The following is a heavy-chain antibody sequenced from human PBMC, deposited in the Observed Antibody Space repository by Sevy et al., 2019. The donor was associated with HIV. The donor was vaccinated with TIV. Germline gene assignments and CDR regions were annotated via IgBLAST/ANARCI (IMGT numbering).Heavy chain of an antibody. CDR3: ARVATGTHHNNWFDP. Sequence: SETLSLTCAVYGGSFSGYYWSWIRQPPGKGLEWIGEINHSGSTNYNPSLKSRVTISVDRSKNQFSLNLSSVTAADTAVYYCARVATGTHHNNWFDPWGQGTLVTVSS. J-gene: IGHJ5*02. CDR1: GGSFSGYY. D-gene: IGHD1-1*01. V-gene: IGHV4-34*01. CDR2: INHSGST.